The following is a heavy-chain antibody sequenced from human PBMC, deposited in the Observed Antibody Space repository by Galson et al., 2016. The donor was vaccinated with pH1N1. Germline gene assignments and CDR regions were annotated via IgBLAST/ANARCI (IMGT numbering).Heavy chain of an antibody. D-gene: IGHD2-2*01. CDR3: ARNCSSSSCHVDY. CDR2: INTNTGNP. V-gene: IGHV7-4-1*02. CDR1: GYTFTYYA. Sequence: SVKVSCKASGYTFTYYAMNWVRQAPGQGLKWMGWINTNTGNPTYAQGFTGRFVFSLDTSVSTAYLQISSLKAEDTAVYYCARNCSSSSCHVDYWGQGTLVTVSS. J-gene: IGHJ4*02.